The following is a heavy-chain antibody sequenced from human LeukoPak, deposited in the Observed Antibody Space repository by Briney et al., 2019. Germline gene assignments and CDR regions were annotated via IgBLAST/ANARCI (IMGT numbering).Heavy chain of an antibody. D-gene: IGHD3-22*01. J-gene: IGHJ5*02. CDR1: GGSMSPYH. CDR2: IYYSGST. V-gene: IGHV4-59*01. CDR3: ARGVIVYNWFDP. Sequence: SETLSLTCTVSGGSMSPYHWGWIRQPPGKGLEWTGYIYYSGSTNYNPSLKSRVTISVDTSKNQFSLKLSSVTAADTAAYYCARGVIVYNWFDPWGQGTLVTVSS.